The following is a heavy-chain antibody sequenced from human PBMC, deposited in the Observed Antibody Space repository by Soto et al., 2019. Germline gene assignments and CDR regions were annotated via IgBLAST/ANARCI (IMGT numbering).Heavy chain of an antibody. Sequence: GGSLRVCWAAAGGTCGGYGGSWVRQAPGKGLEWVSVICGDGTSTYYADSVRGRFTLSRDNSMRTGYLQMNTLRDDDTGLYFCARGNLSFDFDPWGRGTLVTVSS. D-gene: IGHD2-15*01. V-gene: IGHV3-23*03. CDR3: ARGNLSFDFDP. CDR1: GGTCGGYG. CDR2: ICGDGTST. J-gene: IGHJ4*02.